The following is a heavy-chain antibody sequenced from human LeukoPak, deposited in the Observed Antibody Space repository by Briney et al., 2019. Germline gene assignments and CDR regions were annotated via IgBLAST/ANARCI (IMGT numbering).Heavy chain of an antibody. V-gene: IGHV4-31*03. CDR1: GGSISSGGYY. Sequence: SETLSLTCTVSGGSISSGGYYWSWIRQHPGKGLEWIGYIYYSGSTYYNPSLKSRVTISVDTSKNQFSLKLSSVTAADTAVYYCARVTGGAAPGGVEWFDPWGQGTLVTV. CDR2: IYYSGST. D-gene: IGHD1-14*01. CDR3: ARVTGGAAPGGVEWFDP. J-gene: IGHJ5*02.